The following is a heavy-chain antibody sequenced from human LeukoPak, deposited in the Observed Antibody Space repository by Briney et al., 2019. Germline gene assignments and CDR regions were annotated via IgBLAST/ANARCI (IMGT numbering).Heavy chain of an antibody. CDR1: GYRFTSYW. V-gene: IGHV5-51*01. Sequence: GESLKISCQGAGYRFTSYWIGWGRQMPGKGLGWIGIIYPSDCDTRYSPSFQGQVSISPDKSISAAYLQWSSLKASDTAMYHCARQSSTDYYDSSGLPYDAFDIWGQGTMVTVSS. CDR2: IYPSDCDT. D-gene: IGHD3-22*01. CDR3: ARQSSTDYYDSSGLPYDAFDI. J-gene: IGHJ3*02.